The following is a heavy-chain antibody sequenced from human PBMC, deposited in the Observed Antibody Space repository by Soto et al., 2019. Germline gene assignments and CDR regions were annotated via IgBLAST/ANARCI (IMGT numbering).Heavy chain of an antibody. D-gene: IGHD2-15*01. CDR1: GYTFTSYD. CDR3: AGSHLGYCSGGSCYSNWFDP. J-gene: IGHJ5*02. V-gene: IGHV1-8*01. Sequence: ASVKVSCKASGYTFTSYDINWVRQATGQGLEWMGWMNPNSGNTGYAQKFQGRVTMTTDTSTSTAYMELSSLRSEDTAVYYCAGSHLGYCSGGSCYSNWFDPWGQGTLVTVSS. CDR2: MNPNSGNT.